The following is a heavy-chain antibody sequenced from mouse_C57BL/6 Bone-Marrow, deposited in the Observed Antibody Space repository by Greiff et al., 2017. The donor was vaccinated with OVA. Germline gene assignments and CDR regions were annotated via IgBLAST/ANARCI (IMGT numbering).Heavy chain of an antibody. CDR1: GYSITSGYY. V-gene: IGHV3-6*01. J-gene: IGHJ2*01. Sequence: DVQLQESGPGLVKPSQSLSLTCSVTGYSITSGYYWNWIRQFPGNKLEWLGYISYDGSNNYNTSLKNRISITRDTSKNQFFLKLNSVTTEDTATYYCARETGGTWDYWGQGTTLTVSS. D-gene: IGHD4-1*01. CDR2: ISYDGSN. CDR3: ARETGGTWDY.